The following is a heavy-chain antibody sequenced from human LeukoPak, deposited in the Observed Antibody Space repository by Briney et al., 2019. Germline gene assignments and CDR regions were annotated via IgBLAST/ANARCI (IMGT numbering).Heavy chain of an antibody. V-gene: IGHV2-5*01. CDR1: GFSLSTSGVG. D-gene: IGHD6-13*01. J-gene: IGHJ4*02. Sequence: ESGPTLVNPTETLTRTCTFSGFSLSTSGVGVGWLRQPPGKAHEWLALIYRNDDKRYSPSLKSRLTITKDTSKNQVVLTITDLDPVDTATYYCAHRRIAAAGFDYWGQGTLVTVSS. CDR3: AHRRIAAAGFDY. CDR2: IYRNDDK.